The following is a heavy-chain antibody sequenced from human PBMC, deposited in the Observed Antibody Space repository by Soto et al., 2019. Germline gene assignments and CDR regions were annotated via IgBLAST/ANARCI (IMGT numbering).Heavy chain of an antibody. Sequence: GGSLRLSCEASGFTFSNYWMHWVRQAPGKGLERVAVIWYDGSNKYYADSVKGRFTISRDNSKNTLYLQMNSLRAEDTAVYYCARTNSGYSYLEAFDIWGQGTMVTVSS. CDR3: ARTNSGYSYLEAFDI. D-gene: IGHD5-18*01. CDR2: IWYDGSNK. J-gene: IGHJ3*02. V-gene: IGHV3-33*08. CDR1: GFTFSNYW.